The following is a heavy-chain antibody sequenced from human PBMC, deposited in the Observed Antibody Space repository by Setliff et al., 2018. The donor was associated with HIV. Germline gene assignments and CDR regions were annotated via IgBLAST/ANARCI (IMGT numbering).Heavy chain of an antibody. Sequence: ASVKVSCKASGYTFTSYAMNWVRQAPGQGLEWMGWISGYDGDTHYAQKLQGRVTMTTDTSTSTAYMELRSLRSDDTAMYYCARKYTGGPLDYWGQGTLVTVSS. D-gene: IGHD6-19*01. CDR1: GYTFTSYA. V-gene: IGHV1-18*01. J-gene: IGHJ4*02. CDR3: ARKYTGGPLDY. CDR2: ISGYDGDT.